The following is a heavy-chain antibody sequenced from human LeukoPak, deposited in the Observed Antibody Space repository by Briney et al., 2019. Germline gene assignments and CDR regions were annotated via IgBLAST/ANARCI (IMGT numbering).Heavy chain of an antibody. D-gene: IGHD2-2*01. V-gene: IGHV4-34*01. CDR3: ARHVMGYQLLQTINWFDP. J-gene: IGHJ5*02. Sequence: SETLSLTCAVYGGSFSGYYWSWIRQPPGKGLEWIGEINHSGSTNYNPSLKSRVTISVDTSKNQFSLKLSSVTAADTAVYYCARHVMGYQLLQTINWFDPWGQGTLVTVSS. CDR2: INHSGST. CDR1: GGSFSGYY.